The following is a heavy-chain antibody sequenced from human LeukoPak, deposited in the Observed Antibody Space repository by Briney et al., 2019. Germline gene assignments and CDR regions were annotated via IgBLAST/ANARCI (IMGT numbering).Heavy chain of an antibody. V-gene: IGHV4-30-4*08. J-gene: IGHJ5*02. D-gene: IGHD3-3*01. CDR1: GGSISSGDYY. Sequence: SQTLSLTCTVSGGSISSGDYYWSWIRRPPGKGLEWIGYIYYSGSTYYNPSLKSRVTISVDTSKNQFSLKLSSVTAADTAVYYCARGPAKVFGVVIAWFDPWGQGTLVTVSS. CDR2: IYYSGST. CDR3: ARGPAKVFGVVIAWFDP.